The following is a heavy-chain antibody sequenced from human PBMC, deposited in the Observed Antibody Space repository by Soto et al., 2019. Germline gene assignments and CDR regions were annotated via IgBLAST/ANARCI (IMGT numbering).Heavy chain of an antibody. D-gene: IGHD6-6*01. CDR3: ARTRAARRVWYGMDV. Sequence: QVQLVQSGAEVKKPGASVKVSCKASGYTFTSYGISWVRQAPGQGLEWMGWISAYNGNTNYAQKLQGRVTMTTDTSTSTAYRELRSLRSDDTSVYYCARTRAARRVWYGMDVWGQGTTVTVSS. V-gene: IGHV1-18*01. J-gene: IGHJ6*02. CDR1: GYTFTSYG. CDR2: ISAYNGNT.